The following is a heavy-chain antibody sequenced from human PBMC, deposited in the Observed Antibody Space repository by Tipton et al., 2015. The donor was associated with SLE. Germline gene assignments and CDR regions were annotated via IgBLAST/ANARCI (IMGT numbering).Heavy chain of an antibody. Sequence: TLSLTCTVSGASISSSSYYWVWFRQPPGKGLEWTGSVYYSGSTSYNPSLKSRVTISIDTSKRQFSLQLSSVTAADTAVYYCARGSCSGGVCYIDYWGQGTLVTVSS. J-gene: IGHJ4*02. V-gene: IGHV4-39*07. CDR3: ARGSCSGGVCYIDY. D-gene: IGHD2-8*02. CDR2: VYYSGST. CDR1: GASISSSSYY.